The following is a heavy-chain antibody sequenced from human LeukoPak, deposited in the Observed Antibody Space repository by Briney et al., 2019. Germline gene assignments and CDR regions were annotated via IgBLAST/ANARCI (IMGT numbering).Heavy chain of an antibody. CDR2: INPNSGGT. J-gene: IGHJ4*02. CDR3: ARAIHDSSGYYYFDY. CDR1: GYTFTSYY. D-gene: IGHD3-22*01. V-gene: IGHV1-2*06. Sequence: ASVKVSCKASGYTFTSYYMHWVRQAPGQGLEWMGRINPNSGGTNYAQKFQGRVTMTRDTSISTAYMELSRLRSDDTAVYYCARAIHDSSGYYYFDYWGQGTLVTVSS.